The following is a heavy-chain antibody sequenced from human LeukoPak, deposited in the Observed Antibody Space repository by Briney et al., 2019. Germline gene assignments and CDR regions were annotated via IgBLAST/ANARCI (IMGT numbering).Heavy chain of an antibody. CDR1: GFSFSSYS. Sequence: GGSLRLSCAAPGFSFSSYSMNWVRQAPGKGLEWVSYISSSSSTIYYADSVKGRFTISRDNAKNSLYLQMTSLRAEDTAVYYCARERSYHYFDYWGQGTLVTVSS. CDR2: ISSSSSTI. J-gene: IGHJ4*02. CDR3: ARERSYHYFDY. D-gene: IGHD1-26*01. V-gene: IGHV3-48*01.